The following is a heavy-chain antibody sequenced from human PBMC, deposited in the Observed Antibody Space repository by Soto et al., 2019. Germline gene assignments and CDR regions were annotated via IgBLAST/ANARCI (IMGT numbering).Heavy chain of an antibody. CDR1: GGTFSSYA. D-gene: IGHD6-19*01. V-gene: IGHV1-69*06. Sequence: SVKVSCKASGGTFSSYAISWVRQAPGQGLEWMGGIIPIFGTANYAQKFQGRVTITADKSTSTAYMELSSLRSEDTAVYYCARMGYSRGWYGSHHAFDIWGQGTMVTVS. CDR3: ARMGYSRGWYGSHHAFDI. CDR2: IIPIFGTA. J-gene: IGHJ3*02.